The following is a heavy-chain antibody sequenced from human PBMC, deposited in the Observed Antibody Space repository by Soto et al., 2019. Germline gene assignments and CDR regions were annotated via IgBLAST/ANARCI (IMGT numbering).Heavy chain of an antibody. D-gene: IGHD1-26*01. Sequence: VQVVESGGGLVKPGGSLRLSCTVSGLTFSDAWLKWVRQAPGKGLEWVGRIKSKAGSATPDYAAPVKGRFTISRDDSQGRLYLQMNSLQTDDTAVYYCIWESKFYSAWRWGQGTLVTVST. V-gene: IGHV3-15*07. J-gene: IGHJ4*02. CDR3: IWESKFYSAWR. CDR1: GLTFSDAW. CDR2: IKSKAGSATP.